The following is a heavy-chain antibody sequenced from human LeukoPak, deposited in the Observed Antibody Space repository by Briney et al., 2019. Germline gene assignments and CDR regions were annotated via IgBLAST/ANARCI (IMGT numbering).Heavy chain of an antibody. J-gene: IGHJ3*02. D-gene: IGHD5-12*01. CDR1: GFTFDDYA. CDR2: ISWNSDSI. V-gene: IGHV3-9*01. CDR3: AKVNSGYDRDAFDT. Sequence: GGSLRLSCAASGFTFDDYAMHWGRQAPGKGLEWVSGISWNSDSIAYAASVKGRFTISRDNAKNSLYLQMNSLRAEDTALYYCAKVNSGYDRDAFDTWGQGTMVTVSP.